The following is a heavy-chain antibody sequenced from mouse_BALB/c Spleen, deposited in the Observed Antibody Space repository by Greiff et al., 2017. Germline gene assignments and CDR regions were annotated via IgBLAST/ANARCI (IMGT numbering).Heavy chain of an antibody. CDR1: GYTFTSYY. CDR3: ARPSLPRLAWFAY. V-gene: IGHV1S56*01. CDR2: IYPGDGST. Sequence: LQESGPELVKPGASVKMSCKASGYTFTSYYIHWVKQRPGQGLEWIGWIYPGDGSTKYNEKFKGKTTLTADKSSSTAYMLLSSLTSEDSAIYFCARPSLPRLAWFAYWGQGTLVTVSA. J-gene: IGHJ3*01. D-gene: IGHD5-5*01.